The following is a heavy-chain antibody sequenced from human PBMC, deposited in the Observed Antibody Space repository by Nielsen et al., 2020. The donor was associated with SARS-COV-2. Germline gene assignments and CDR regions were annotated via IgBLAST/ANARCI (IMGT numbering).Heavy chain of an antibody. CDR3: ARSPSAYDPFDY. J-gene: IGHJ4*02. D-gene: IGHD5-12*01. Sequence: SETLSLTCTVSGGSISSYYWSWIRQPPGKGLEWIGYIYYSGSTNYNPSLKSRVTISVDTSKNQISLKVSSVTAADTAVYYCARSPSAYDPFDYWGQGTLVTVSS. V-gene: IGHV4-59*08. CDR1: GGSISSYY. CDR2: IYYSGST.